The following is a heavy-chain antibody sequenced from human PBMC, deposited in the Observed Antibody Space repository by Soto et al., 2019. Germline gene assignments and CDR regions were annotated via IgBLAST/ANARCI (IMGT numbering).Heavy chain of an antibody. CDR1: GGSISSGDYY. D-gene: IGHD3-10*01. Sequence: SETLSLTCTVSGGSISSGDYYWSWIRQPPGKGLEWIGYIYYSGSTYYNPSLKSRVTISVDTSKNQFSLKLSSVTAADTAVYYCARQLLWFGEIYFDYWGQGTLVTVSS. V-gene: IGHV4-30-4*01. J-gene: IGHJ4*02. CDR2: IYYSGST. CDR3: ARQLLWFGEIYFDY.